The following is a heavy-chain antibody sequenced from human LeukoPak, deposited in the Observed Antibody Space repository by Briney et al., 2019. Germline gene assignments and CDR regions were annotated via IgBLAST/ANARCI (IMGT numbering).Heavy chain of an antibody. V-gene: IGHV3-48*04. CDR1: GFTFSSYS. J-gene: IGHJ4*02. CDR2: ISSSSTI. D-gene: IGHD6-13*01. Sequence: GGSLRLSCAASGFTFSSYSMNWVRQAPGKGLEWVSYISSSSTIYYADSVKGRFTISRDNAKNSLYLQMNSLRAEDTAVYYCARETLAAAGTEVDYWGQGTLVTVSS. CDR3: ARETLAAAGTEVDY.